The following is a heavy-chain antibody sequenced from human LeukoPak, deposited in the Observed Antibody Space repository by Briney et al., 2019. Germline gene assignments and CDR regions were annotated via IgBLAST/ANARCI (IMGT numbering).Heavy chain of an antibody. CDR1: GYTFTSYG. Sequence: ASVKVSCKVSGYTFTSYGISWVRQAPGQGLEWMGWISAYNGNTNYAQKLQGRVTMTTDTSTSTAYMELRSLRSDDTAVYYCARDVGRILWFGELFDYWGQGTLVTVSS. CDR3: ARDVGRILWFGELFDY. D-gene: IGHD3-10*01. J-gene: IGHJ4*02. V-gene: IGHV1-18*01. CDR2: ISAYNGNT.